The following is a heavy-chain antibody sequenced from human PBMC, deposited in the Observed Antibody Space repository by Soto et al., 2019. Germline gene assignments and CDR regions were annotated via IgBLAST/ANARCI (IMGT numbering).Heavy chain of an antibody. V-gene: IGHV4-34*01. Sequence: QVHLQQWGARVLKPSETLSLTCAVDGGSFSGYYWSWIRQPPGKGLEWIGEINHSGSTNYNPSLKSRITISLDMSKNQFSLKLSSVTPADAAVYYCASSLRFLERFFAYWGQGTLVTVSS. CDR2: INHSGST. J-gene: IGHJ4*02. CDR3: ASSLRFLERFFAY. CDR1: GGSFSGYY. D-gene: IGHD3-3*01.